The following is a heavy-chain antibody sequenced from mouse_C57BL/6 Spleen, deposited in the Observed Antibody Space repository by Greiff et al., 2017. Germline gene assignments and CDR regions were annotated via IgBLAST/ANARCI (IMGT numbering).Heavy chain of an antibody. D-gene: IGHD2-3*01. CDR2: INPSSGYT. Sequence: QVQLQQSGAELARPGASVKMSCKASGYTFTSYTMHWVKQRPGQGLEWIGYINPSSGYTKYNQKFKDKATLTADKSSSTAYMQLSSLTSEDSAVYYCARNDGYYVEFAYWGQGTLVTVSA. V-gene: IGHV1-4*01. CDR1: GYTFTSYT. CDR3: ARNDGYYVEFAY. J-gene: IGHJ3*01.